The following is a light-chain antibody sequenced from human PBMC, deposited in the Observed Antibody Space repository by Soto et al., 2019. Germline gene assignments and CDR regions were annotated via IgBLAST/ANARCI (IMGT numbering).Light chain of an antibody. V-gene: IGLV2-8*01. CDR2: EVN. CDR3: SSYAGSNNLV. CDR1: SSDVGGYYS. J-gene: IGLJ2*01. Sequence: QSALTQPPSASGSPGQSVTISCTGTSSDVGGYYSVSWYQQQLGKAPKLIIYEVNKRPSGVPDRFSASKSDNTASLTVSGLQAEDEADYYCSSYAGSNNLVFGGGTKLTVL.